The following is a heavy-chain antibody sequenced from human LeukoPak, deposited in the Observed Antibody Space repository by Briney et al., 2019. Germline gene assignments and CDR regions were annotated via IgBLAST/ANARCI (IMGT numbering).Heavy chain of an antibody. CDR2: IWYDGSNK. J-gene: IGHJ4*02. Sequence: GGSLRLSCAASGFTFSSYGMHWVRQAPGKGLEWVAVIWYDGSNKYYADSVKGRFTISRDSSKNTLYLQMNSLRAEDTAVYYCARDRKAVAGIDYWGQGTLVTVSS. V-gene: IGHV3-33*01. CDR3: ARDRKAVAGIDY. CDR1: GFTFSSYG. D-gene: IGHD6-19*01.